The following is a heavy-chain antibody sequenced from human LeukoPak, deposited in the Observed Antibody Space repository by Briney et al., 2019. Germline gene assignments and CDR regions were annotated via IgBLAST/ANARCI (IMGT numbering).Heavy chain of an antibody. D-gene: IGHD3-10*01. CDR2: ITSSSYI. J-gene: IGHJ4*02. CDR3: ARSAGTTN. Sequence: NPGGSLRLSCAASGFTFSSYAMSWVRQAPGKGLEWVSSITSSSYISYADSVKGRFTISRDNAKNSLSLQMNSLRAEDTAVYYCARSAGTTNWGQGTLVTVSS. CDR1: GFTFSSYA. V-gene: IGHV3-21*01.